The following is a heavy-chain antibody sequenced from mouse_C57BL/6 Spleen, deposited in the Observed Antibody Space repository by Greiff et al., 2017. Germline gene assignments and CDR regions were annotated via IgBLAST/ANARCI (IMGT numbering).Heavy chain of an antibody. V-gene: IGHV1-26*01. CDR3: ARPDGYFDY. CDR2: INPNNGGT. D-gene: IGHD2-3*01. Sequence: VQLQQPGAELVKPGASVKLSCKASGYTFTSYWMHWVKQSHGKSLEWIGDINPNNGGTSYNQKFKGKATLTVDKSSSTAYMELRSLTSEDSAVYYCARPDGYFDYWGQGTTLTVSS. CDR1: GYTFTSYW. J-gene: IGHJ2*01.